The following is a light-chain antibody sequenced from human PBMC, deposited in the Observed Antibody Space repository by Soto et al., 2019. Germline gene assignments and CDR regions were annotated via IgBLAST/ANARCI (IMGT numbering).Light chain of an antibody. CDR3: QQYNDWPQT. CDR2: GAS. J-gene: IGKJ1*01. Sequence: EIVMTQSPGTLSLSPGERATLSCRASQSVSTNLAWYQQIPGQAPRLLIYGASTRATGIPARFSGSGSGTEVTLAISSLQSEDFAVYYCQQYNDWPQTVGRGTKVEIK. V-gene: IGKV3-15*01. CDR1: QSVSTN.